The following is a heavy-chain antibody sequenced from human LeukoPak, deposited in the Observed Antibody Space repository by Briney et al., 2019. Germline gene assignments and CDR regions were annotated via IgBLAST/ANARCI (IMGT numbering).Heavy chain of an antibody. V-gene: IGHV4-38-2*01. CDR1: GYSISSGYY. J-gene: IGHJ4*02. CDR2: IYHSGST. Sequence: SETLSLTCAVSGYSISSGYYWGWIRQPPGKGLEWIGSIYHSGSTYYNPSLKSRVTISVDTSKNQFSLKLSSVTAADTAVYYCARGDYYDSSGYYVEGFDYWGQGTLVTVSS. D-gene: IGHD3-22*01. CDR3: ARGDYYDSSGYYVEGFDY.